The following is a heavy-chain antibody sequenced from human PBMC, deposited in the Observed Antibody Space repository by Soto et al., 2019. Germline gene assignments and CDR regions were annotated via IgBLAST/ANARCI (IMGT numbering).Heavy chain of an antibody. V-gene: IGHV3-53*01. CDR2: IYSGDNT. Sequence: AGGLPRDPCAAAWFTGRNHDISRVRQAPGKGLEWVSLIYSGDNTYYADSVKGRFTISRDNAKNSLYLQMNSLRAEDTATYYCARDILGSSVDRMVWGQGTLVTVSS. CDR3: ARDILGSSVDRMV. J-gene: IGHJ4*02. CDR1: WFTGRNHD. D-gene: IGHD6-6*01.